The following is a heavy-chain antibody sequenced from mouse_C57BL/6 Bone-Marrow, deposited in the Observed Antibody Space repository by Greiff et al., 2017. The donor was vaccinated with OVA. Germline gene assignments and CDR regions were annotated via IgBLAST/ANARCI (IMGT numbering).Heavy chain of an antibody. D-gene: IGHD1-1*01. CDR3: ARKEKFITHYYAMDY. CDR1: GYTFTDYN. J-gene: IGHJ4*01. CDR2: INPNNGGT. Sequence: EVQLQQSGTELVKPGASVKMSCKASGYTFTDYNMHWVKQSHGKSLEWIGYINPNNGGTSYNQKFKGKATVTVNKSSSTAYMELRSLTSEDSAVYYCARKEKFITHYYAMDYWGQGTSVTVSS. V-gene: IGHV1-22*01.